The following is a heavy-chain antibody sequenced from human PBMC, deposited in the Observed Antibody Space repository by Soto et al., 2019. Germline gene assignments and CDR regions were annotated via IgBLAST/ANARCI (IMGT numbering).Heavy chain of an antibody. CDR1: GFTFSNAW. V-gene: IGHV3-15*01. CDR3: TTVARYCSSTSCYGN. D-gene: IGHD2-2*01. Sequence: EVQLVESGGGLVKPGGSLRLSCAASGFTFSNAWMSWVRQAPGKGLEWVGRIKSKTDGGTTDYAAPVKGRFTISRDDSKNTPYLQMNSLKTEDTAVYYCTTVARYCSSTSCYGNWGQGTLVTVSS. CDR2: IKSKTDGGTT. J-gene: IGHJ4*02.